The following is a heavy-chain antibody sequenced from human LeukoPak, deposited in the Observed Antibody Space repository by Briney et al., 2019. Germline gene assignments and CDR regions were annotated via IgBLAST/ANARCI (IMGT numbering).Heavy chain of an antibody. CDR2: IYTSGST. V-gene: IGHV4-61*02. CDR3: ARDPYCTSFSCYAFDI. Sequence: PSETLSLTCTVSGGSISSGSYHWSWIRQPAGKGLEWIGRIYTSGSTNYNPSLKSRVTISVDTSKNQFSLKLSSVTAADTAIYYCARDPYCTSFSCYAFDIWGQGTMVTVSS. D-gene: IGHD2-2*01. J-gene: IGHJ3*02. CDR1: GGSISSGSYH.